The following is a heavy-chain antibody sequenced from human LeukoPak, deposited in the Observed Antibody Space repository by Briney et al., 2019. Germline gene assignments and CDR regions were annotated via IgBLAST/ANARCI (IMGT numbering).Heavy chain of an antibody. D-gene: IGHD6-6*01. V-gene: IGHV4-31*03. J-gene: IGHJ6*02. CDR1: GGSISSGGYY. CDR3: ARDRIAARYYYYGMDV. CDR2: IYYSGST. Sequence: PSKTLSLTCTVSGGSISSGGYYWSWIRQHPGKGLEWIGYIYYSGSTYYNPSLKSRVTISVDTSKNQFSLKLSSVTAADTAVYYCARDRIAARYYYYGMDVWGQGTTVTVSS.